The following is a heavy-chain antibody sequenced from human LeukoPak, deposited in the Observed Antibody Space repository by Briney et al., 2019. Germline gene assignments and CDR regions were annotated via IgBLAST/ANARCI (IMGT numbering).Heavy chain of an antibody. CDR3: ARAQREYPFDS. J-gene: IGHJ4*02. V-gene: IGHV4-61*05. CDR1: GGSISSSSYY. D-gene: IGHD6-25*01. Sequence: SETLSLTCTVSGGSISSSSYYWGWIRQPPGKGLEWIASIYYSGYTHYNPSLQSRVLISIDTSKNQFSLKLRSVAHADTAVYFCARAQREYPFDSWGQGTLLTVSS. CDR2: IYYSGYT.